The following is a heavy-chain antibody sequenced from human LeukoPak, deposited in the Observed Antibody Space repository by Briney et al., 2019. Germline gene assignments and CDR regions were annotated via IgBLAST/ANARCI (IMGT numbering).Heavy chain of an antibody. Sequence: GVSVKVSCKASGYTFTSYDINWVRQATGQELEWMGWMNPNSGNTGYAQKFQGRVTMTRNTSISTAYMELSSLRSEDTAVYYCARARVYSSSWPTYYWGQGTLVTVSS. D-gene: IGHD6-13*01. CDR2: MNPNSGNT. J-gene: IGHJ4*02. CDR3: ARARVYSSSWPTYY. V-gene: IGHV1-8*01. CDR1: GYTFTSYD.